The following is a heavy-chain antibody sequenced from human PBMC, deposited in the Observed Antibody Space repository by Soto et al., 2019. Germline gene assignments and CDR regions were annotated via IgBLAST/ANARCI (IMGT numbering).Heavy chain of an antibody. J-gene: IGHJ6*01. CDR3: ERHGSNMVANKLSGMEI. V-gene: IGHV5-51*01. CDR2: IYLGDSDT. D-gene: IGHD5-12*01. CDR1: GSTLANNL. Sequence: VESLKICFKLCGSTLANNLFSVGIQMPGKGLEWMGIIYLGDSDTRYSPSFQGQVLISDDKSTSTVYLQWVRMKASDTAMYYCERHGSNMVANKLSGMEIWGPGTTVTVYS.